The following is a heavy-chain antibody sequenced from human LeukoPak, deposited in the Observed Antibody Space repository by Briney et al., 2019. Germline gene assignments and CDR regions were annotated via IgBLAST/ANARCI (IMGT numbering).Heavy chain of an antibody. V-gene: IGHV1-69*05. D-gene: IGHD3-16*01. J-gene: IGHJ3*02. Sequence: SVKVSCKASGSTFSSYAISWVRQAPGQGLEWMGRIIPIFGTANYTQRFQGRVTITTDESTSTAYMELSSLRSEGTAVYYCARLGGDSTNAFDIWGQGTMVTVSS. CDR3: ARLGGDSTNAFDI. CDR2: IIPIFGTA. CDR1: GSTFSSYA.